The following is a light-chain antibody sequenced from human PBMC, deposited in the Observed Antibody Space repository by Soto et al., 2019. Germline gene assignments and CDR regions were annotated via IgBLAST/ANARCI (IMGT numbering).Light chain of an antibody. CDR2: STN. CDR1: SGSVSTSYY. J-gene: IGLJ3*02. V-gene: IGLV8-61*01. Sequence: QTVVTQEPSFSVSPGGTVTLTCGLSSGSVSTSYYPSWYQQTPGQAPRTLIYSTNTRSSGVPDRFSGSNLGNKAALTITGAQADDESDYYWVLYMGSGIWVFGGGTKLTVL. CDR3: VLYMGSGIWV.